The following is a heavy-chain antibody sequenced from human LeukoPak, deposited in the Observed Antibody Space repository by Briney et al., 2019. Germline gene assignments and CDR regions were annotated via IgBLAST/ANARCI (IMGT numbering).Heavy chain of an antibody. D-gene: IGHD3-10*01. CDR2: INWNGGST. J-gene: IGHJ4*02. Sequence: GGSLRLSCAASGFTFDDYGLSWVRQAPGKGLEWVSTINWNGGSTGYADSVKGRFTVSRDNAKNSVYLEMKSLRVEDTAIYYCARFTRSASYEVYWGQGTLVTVSS. CDR3: ARFTRSASYEVY. CDR1: GFTFDDYG. V-gene: IGHV3-20*04.